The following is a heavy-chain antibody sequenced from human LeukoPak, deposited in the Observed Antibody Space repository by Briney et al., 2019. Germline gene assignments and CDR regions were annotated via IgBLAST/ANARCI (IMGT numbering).Heavy chain of an antibody. D-gene: IGHD3-9*01. CDR1: GYTFTSYD. V-gene: IGHV1-8*01. CDR2: MNPNSGNT. CDR3: ARYYDILTGYQG. J-gene: IGHJ4*02. Sequence: ASVKVSCKASGYTFTSYDINWVRQATGQGLEWMGWMNPNSGNTGYAQKFQGRVTVTRNTSISTAYMELSSLRSEDTAVYYCARYYDILTGYQGWGQGTLVTVPS.